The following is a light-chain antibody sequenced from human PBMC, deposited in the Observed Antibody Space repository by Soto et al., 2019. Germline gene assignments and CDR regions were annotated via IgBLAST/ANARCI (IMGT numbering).Light chain of an antibody. CDR3: QQRKNWPPIT. CDR2: DSS. J-gene: IGKJ5*01. CDR1: QSVDKF. V-gene: IGKV3-11*01. Sequence: EIELTQSPATLSLSPGETATLSCRASQSVDKFLAWYQQRPGQPPRLLISDSSNRATGVPVRFSGSGSGTVFTLTIGSLEPEDSAVYYCQQRKNWPPITFGQGTRLEI.